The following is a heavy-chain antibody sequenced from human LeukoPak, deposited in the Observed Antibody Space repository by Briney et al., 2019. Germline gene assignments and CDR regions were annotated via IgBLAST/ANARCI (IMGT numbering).Heavy chain of an antibody. D-gene: IGHD3-10*01. CDR3: ARASLPMVRGEGYMDV. Sequence: ASVKVSCKASGYTFTSYDINWVRQATGQGLEWMGWMNPNSGNTGYAQKFQGRVTMTRNTSISTAYMELSSLRSEDTAVYCCARASLPMVRGEGYMDVWGKGTTVTISS. V-gene: IGHV1-8*01. CDR1: GYTFTSYD. J-gene: IGHJ6*03. CDR2: MNPNSGNT.